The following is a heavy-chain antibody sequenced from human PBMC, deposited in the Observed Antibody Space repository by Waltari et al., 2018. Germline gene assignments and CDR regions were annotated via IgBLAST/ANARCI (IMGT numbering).Heavy chain of an antibody. V-gene: IGHV1-46*02. CDR2: IHTNGGDT. D-gene: IGHD6-19*01. Sequence: QVQLVQSGAAVKKPGASVNVSCKSSGYTFHSHWMTCVPPAHGQGPEWMGVIHTNGGDTMYEKQKFQGRLTMTRDTSTSTDYMELSSLRSEDTAIYYCARDNSYTRERSGWWFDPWGPGTLVTVSS. J-gene: IGHJ5*02. CDR3: ARDNSYTRERSGWWFDP. CDR1: GYTFHSHW.